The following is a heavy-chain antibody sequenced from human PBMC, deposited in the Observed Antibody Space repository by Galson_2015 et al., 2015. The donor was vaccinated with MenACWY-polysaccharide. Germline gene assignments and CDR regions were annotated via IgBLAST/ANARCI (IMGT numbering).Heavy chain of an antibody. J-gene: IGHJ6*02. CDR3: ATTGFSYYCYGMDV. Sequence: SVKVSCKASGYTFTSYYMHWVRQAPGQGLEWMGIINPSGGSTSYAQKFQGRVTMTEDTSTDTAYMELSSLRSEDTAVYYCATTGFSYYCYGMDVWGQGTPVTVSS. CDR1: GYTFTSYY. CDR2: INPSGGST. D-gene: IGHD1-1*01. V-gene: IGHV1-46*01.